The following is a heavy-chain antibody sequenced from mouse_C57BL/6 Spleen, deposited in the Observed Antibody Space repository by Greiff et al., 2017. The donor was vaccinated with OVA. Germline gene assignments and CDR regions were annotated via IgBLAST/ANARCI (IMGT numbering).Heavy chain of an antibody. V-gene: IGHV2-5*01. CDR3: AKKGGSSYYWYFDV. D-gene: IGHD1-1*01. J-gene: IGHJ1*03. CDR2: IWRGGST. Sequence: VKVVESGPGLVQPSQSLSITCTVSGFSLTSSGVHWVRQSPGKGLEWLGVIWRGGSTDYNAAFMSRLSITKDNSKSQVFFKMNSLQADDTAIYYCAKKGGSSYYWYFDVWGTGTTVTVSS. CDR1: GFSLTSSG.